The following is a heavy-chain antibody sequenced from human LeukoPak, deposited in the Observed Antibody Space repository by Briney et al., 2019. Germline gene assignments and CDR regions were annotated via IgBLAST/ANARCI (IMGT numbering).Heavy chain of an antibody. CDR1: GFTFSSYA. V-gene: IGHV4-34*01. D-gene: IGHD2-2*01. J-gene: IGHJ4*02. CDR2: INHSGST. CDR3: ARGYCSSTSCPDFDY. Sequence: LRLSCAASGFTFSSYAMHWVRQPPGKGLEWIGEINHSGSTNYNPSLKSRVTISVDTSKNQFSLNLSSVTAADTAVYYCARGYCSSTSCPDFDYWGQGTLVTVSS.